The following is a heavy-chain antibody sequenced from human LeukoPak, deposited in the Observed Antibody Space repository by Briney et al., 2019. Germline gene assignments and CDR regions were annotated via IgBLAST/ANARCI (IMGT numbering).Heavy chain of an antibody. D-gene: IGHD6-6*01. J-gene: IGHJ6*03. Sequence: GASVKVSCKVSGYTFTSYGISWVRQAPGQGLEWMGRIIPIFGTANYAQKFQGRVTITTDESTSTAYMELSSLRSEDTAVYYCARGYSSSPYYYYMDVWGKGTTVTVSS. CDR3: ARGYSSSPYYYYMDV. CDR2: IIPIFGTA. V-gene: IGHV1-69*05. CDR1: GYTFTSYG.